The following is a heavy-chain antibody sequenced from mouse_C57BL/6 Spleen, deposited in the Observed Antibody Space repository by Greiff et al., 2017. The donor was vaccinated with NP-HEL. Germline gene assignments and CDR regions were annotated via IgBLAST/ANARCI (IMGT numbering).Heavy chain of an antibody. CDR3: TKNGQTAQAFAY. CDR2: IWSGGST. D-gene: IGHD3-2*02. Sequence: VQLQQSGPGLVQPSQSLSITCTVSGFSLTSYGVHWVRQSPGKGLEWLGVIWSGGSTDNNAAFMSRLSITKDNSKSQVFFKMNSLQADDTAIYDCTKNGQTAQAFAYWGQGTLVTVSA. CDR1: GFSLTSYG. V-gene: IGHV2-5*01. J-gene: IGHJ3*01.